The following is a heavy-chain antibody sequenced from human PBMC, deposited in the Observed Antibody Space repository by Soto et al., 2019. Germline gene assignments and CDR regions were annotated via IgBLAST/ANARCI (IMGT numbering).Heavy chain of an antibody. V-gene: IGHV3-15*01. CDR2: IKSKTEGGTR. J-gene: IGHJ6*02. CDR3: TTDRKDV. Sequence: GGTLRLSCAASGFTFNNAWMSWVRQAPGKGLEWVGRIKSKTEGGTRDYAAPVKGRFTISRDDSKNTLYLEMNSLKTEDTAVYYCTTDRKDVWGQGTTVTVSS. CDR1: GFTFNNAW.